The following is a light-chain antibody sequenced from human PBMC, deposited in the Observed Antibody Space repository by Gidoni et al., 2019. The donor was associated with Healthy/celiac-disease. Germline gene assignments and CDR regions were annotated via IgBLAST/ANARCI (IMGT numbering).Light chain of an antibody. CDR3: QQYNNWHA. J-gene: IGKJ1*01. V-gene: IGKV3D-15*01. CDR2: GAS. Sequence: EIVLTQSPATLSVSPGERATLPCRASQSVSSNLAWYQQKPGQAPRLLNYGASTRATGIPARFSGSGSGTEFTLTISSLQYEDFAVYYCQQYNNWHAFGQGTKVEIK. CDR1: QSVSSN.